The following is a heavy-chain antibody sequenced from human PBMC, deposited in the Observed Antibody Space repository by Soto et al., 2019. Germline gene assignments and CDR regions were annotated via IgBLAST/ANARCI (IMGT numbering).Heavy chain of an antibody. CDR1: GFTFSSYA. D-gene: IGHD6-19*01. Sequence: PGGSLRLSCAASGFTFSSYAMSWVRQAPGKGLEWVSAISGSGGSTYYADSVKGRFTISRDNSKNTLYLQMNSLRAEDTAVYYCAKDGRWLADDYYYGMDVWGQGTTVTVSS. CDR2: ISGSGGST. V-gene: IGHV3-23*01. CDR3: AKDGRWLADDYYYGMDV. J-gene: IGHJ6*02.